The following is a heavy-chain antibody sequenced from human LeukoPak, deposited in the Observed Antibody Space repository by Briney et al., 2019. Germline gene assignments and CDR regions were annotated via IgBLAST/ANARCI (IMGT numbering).Heavy chain of an antibody. CDR1: GYTFTSYG. CDR2: ISAYSGNT. V-gene: IGHV1-18*01. D-gene: IGHD5-18*01. CDR3: ARDPGYSYGYSMYYFDY. J-gene: IGHJ4*02. Sequence: ASVKVSCKASGYTFTSYGISWVRQAPGQGLEWMGWISAYSGNTNYAQKLQGRVTMTTDTSTSTAYMELRSLRSDDTAVYYCARDPGYSYGYSMYYFDYWGQGTLVTVSS.